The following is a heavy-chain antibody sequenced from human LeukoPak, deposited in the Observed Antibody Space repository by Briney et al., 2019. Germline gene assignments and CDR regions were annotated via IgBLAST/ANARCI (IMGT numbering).Heavy chain of an antibody. J-gene: IGHJ4*02. V-gene: IGHV4-34*01. D-gene: IGHD3-10*01. Sequence: SETLSLTCAVYGGSFSGYYWSWIRQPPGKGLEWIGEINHSGSTNYNPSLKSRVTISVDTSKNQFSLKLSSVTAADTAVYYCARSEVRGVIPTRHYDYWGQGTLVTVSS. CDR3: ARSEVRGVIPTRHYDY. CDR2: INHSGST. CDR1: GGSFSGYY.